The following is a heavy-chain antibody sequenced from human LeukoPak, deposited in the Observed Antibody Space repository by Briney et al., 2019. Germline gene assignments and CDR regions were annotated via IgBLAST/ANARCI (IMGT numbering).Heavy chain of an antibody. J-gene: IGHJ4*02. Sequence: GGSLRLSCVASGFNFAGYWMGWVRQAPGKGLEWVANIKQDGSERSYVDSVKGRFTISRDNAKNLLYLQMNSLRAEDTAVYYCATDLYYWGQGTLVTVSS. CDR3: ATDLYY. CDR1: GFNFAGYW. CDR2: IKQDGSER. D-gene: IGHD2-15*01. V-gene: IGHV3-7*04.